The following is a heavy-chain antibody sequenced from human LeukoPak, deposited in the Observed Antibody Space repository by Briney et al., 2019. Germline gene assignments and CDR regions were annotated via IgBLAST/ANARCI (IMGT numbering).Heavy chain of an antibody. V-gene: IGHV4-30-4*01. CDR1: GGSISSGDYY. J-gene: IGHJ3*02. D-gene: IGHD3-22*01. CDR3: ARDSSGRGFDI. CDR2: IYYSGST. Sequence: NPSETLSLTCTVSGGSISSGDYYWSWIRQPPGKGLEWIGYIYYSGSTYYNPSLKSRVTISVDTSKNQFSLKLSSVTAADTAVYYCARDSSGRGFDIWGQGTMVTVSS.